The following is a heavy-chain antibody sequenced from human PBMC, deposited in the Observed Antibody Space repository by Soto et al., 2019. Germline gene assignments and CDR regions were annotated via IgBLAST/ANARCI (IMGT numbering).Heavy chain of an antibody. J-gene: IGHJ4*02. CDR2: ISAHNGNT. V-gene: IGHV1-18*01. CDR3: ARGRYGDY. D-gene: IGHD1-1*01. Sequence: QVHLVQSGAEVKKPGASVKVSCKASGYTFTIYGITWVRQAPGQGLEWMGWISAHNGNTDYAQKLQGRVIVTRDTSTSTAYMELRSRISDDTAVYYCARGRYGDYWGQGALVTVSS. CDR1: GYTFTIYG.